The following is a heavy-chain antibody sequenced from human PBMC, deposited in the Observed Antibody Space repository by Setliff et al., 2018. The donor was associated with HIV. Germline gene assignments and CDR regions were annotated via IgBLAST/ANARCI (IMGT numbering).Heavy chain of an antibody. CDR1: GFTFSSYW. V-gene: IGHV3-74*01. Sequence: GGSLRLSCAASGFTFSSYWIHWVRQAPGKGLVWVSRISADGSDTSYADSVKGRFTISRDNAKNSLYLQMDSLRAEDTGVYYCARGFTAAAGPTGYWGQGTLVTVSS. CDR3: ARGFTAAAGPTGY. D-gene: IGHD6-13*01. CDR2: ISADGSDT. J-gene: IGHJ4*02.